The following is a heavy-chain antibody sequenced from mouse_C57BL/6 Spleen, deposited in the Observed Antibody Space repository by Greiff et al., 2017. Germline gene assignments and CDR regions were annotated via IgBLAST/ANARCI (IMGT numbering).Heavy chain of an antibody. CDR3: ARWEDYDHFDY. CDR1: GYTFTSYG. CDR2: IYPRSGNT. Sequence: LVESGAELARPGASVKLSCKASGYTFTSYGISWVKQRTGQGLEWIGEIYPRSGNTYYNEKFKGKATLTADKSSSTAYMELRSLTSEDSAVYFCARWEDYDHFDYWGQGTTLTVSS. D-gene: IGHD2-4*01. J-gene: IGHJ2*01. V-gene: IGHV1-81*01.